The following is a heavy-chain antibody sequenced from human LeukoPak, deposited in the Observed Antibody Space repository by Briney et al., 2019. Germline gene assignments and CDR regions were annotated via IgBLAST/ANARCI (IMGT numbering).Heavy chain of an antibody. CDR3: ARAYHSSWYLNWFDP. CDR1: GDSISSYY. J-gene: IGHJ5*02. D-gene: IGHD6-13*01. V-gene: IGHV4-4*07. CDR2: IFTSGNT. Sequence: PSETLSLTCTVSGDSISSYYWSWIRQPAGKGLEWIGRIFTSGNTDYNPSLKNRIAMSLDTSKNQFSLKLRSVTAADTALYYCARAYHSSWYLNWFDPWGQGTLVTVSS.